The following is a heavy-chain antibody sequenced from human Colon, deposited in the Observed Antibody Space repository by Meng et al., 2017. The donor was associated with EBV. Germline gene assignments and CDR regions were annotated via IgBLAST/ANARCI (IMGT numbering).Heavy chain of an antibody. CDR3: VRYSYGFDY. V-gene: IGHV4-30-4*01. Sequence: QVQLQESGPGLVKPSXXXXLTCGVSGGSISSSGYYWSWIRQPPGKGLEWIGYSYYSGSTYYNPSLKSRVTISVDTSNNQFSLKLKSVTAADTAVYYCVRYSYGFDYWGQGTLVTVSS. D-gene: IGHD5-18*01. CDR1: GGSISSSGYY. J-gene: IGHJ4*02. CDR2: SYYSGST.